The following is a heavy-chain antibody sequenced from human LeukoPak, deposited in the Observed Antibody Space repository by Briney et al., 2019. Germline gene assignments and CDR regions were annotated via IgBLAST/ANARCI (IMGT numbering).Heavy chain of an antibody. Sequence: SETLSLTCTVSGGSISSYYWSWIRQPPGKGLEWIGYIYYSGSTNYNPSLKSRVTISVDTSKNQFSLKLSSVTAADTAVYYRARDSGYSGYDPQGYYYGMDVWGQGTTVTVSS. CDR1: GGSISSYY. CDR2: IYYSGST. V-gene: IGHV4-59*01. D-gene: IGHD5-12*01. CDR3: ARDSGYSGYDPQGYYYGMDV. J-gene: IGHJ6*02.